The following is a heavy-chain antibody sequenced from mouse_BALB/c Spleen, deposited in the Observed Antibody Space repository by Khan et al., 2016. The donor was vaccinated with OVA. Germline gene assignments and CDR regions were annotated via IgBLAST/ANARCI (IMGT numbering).Heavy chain of an antibody. Sequence: VQRGESGPGLVAPSQSLSITCTVSGFSLTSYGVHWVRQPPGKGLEWLGVIWAGGSKNYNSALLSRLSISTENSKSQVFLKMNRLQTDDTAMYYCARDTTVESYWYVDVWGAGTTVTVSS. D-gene: IGHD1-1*01. J-gene: IGHJ1*01. CDR3: ARDTTVESYWYVDV. CDR2: IWAGGSK. V-gene: IGHV2-9*02. CDR1: GFSLTSYG.